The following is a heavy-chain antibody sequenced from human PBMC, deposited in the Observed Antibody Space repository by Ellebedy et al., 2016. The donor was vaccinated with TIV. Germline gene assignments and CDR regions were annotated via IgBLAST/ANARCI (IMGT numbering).Heavy chain of an antibody. V-gene: IGHV1-46*01. Sequence: ASVKVSCKASGYTFTSYFLYWVRQAPGQGLEWMGIINPTSGSSNYAQKFQGRVTMTRDTSTSTVYMELSSLRSEDTAVYYRARGDNYYFDSSGYYYSYWGQGTLVTVSS. CDR2: INPTSGSS. CDR3: ARGDNYYFDSSGYYYSY. D-gene: IGHD3-22*01. CDR1: GYTFTSYF. J-gene: IGHJ4*02.